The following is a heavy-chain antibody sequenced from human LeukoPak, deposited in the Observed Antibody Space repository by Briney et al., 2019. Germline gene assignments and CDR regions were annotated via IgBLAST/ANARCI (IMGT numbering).Heavy chain of an antibody. V-gene: IGHV3-9*01. CDR1: GFTFADYA. J-gene: IGHJ6*03. CDR3: ASATVTTYDFYYYMDV. CDR2: ISWNSGSI. Sequence: PGRSLRLSCAASGFTFADYAMHWVRQAPGKGLEWVSGISWNSGSIDYANSVRGRFTISRDNAKNTLYLQMNSLRAEDTAVYYCASATVTTYDFYYYMDVWGKGTTVTVSS. D-gene: IGHD4-11*01.